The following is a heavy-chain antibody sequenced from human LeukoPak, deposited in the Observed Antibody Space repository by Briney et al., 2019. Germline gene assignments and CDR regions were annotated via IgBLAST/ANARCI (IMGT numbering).Heavy chain of an antibody. CDR3: ARGGFFGSGNLIES. J-gene: IGHJ4*02. CDR2: IYYSGFT. V-gene: IGHV4-31*03. Sequence: SETRSLTCSVSGGSVSSGGSYWTWIRQRPGKGLEWIGYIYYSGFTFYNPSLKPRFFISLDTSENQVSLKVNSVTAADTAVYYCARGGFFGSGNLIESWGQGTLVTVSS. CDR1: GGSVSSGGSY. D-gene: IGHD3-10*01.